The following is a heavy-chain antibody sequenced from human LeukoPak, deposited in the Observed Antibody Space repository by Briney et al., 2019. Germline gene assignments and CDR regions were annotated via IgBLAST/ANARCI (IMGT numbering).Heavy chain of an antibody. V-gene: IGHV4-61*08. CDR1: GASISSGDYY. Sequence: SETLSLTCTVSGASISSGDYYWSWIRQPPGKGLEWIGYIYYSGSTNYNPSLKSRVTISVDTSKNQFSLKLSSVTAADTAVYYCARDYGDYWFDPWGQGTLVTVSS. CDR3: ARDYGDYWFDP. CDR2: IYYSGST. D-gene: IGHD4-17*01. J-gene: IGHJ5*02.